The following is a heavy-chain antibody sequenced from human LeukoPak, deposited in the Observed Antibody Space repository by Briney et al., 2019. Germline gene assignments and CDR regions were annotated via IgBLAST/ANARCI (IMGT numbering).Heavy chain of an antibody. J-gene: IGHJ6*03. CDR1: GFTFDDSG. Sequence: GGSLRLSCAASGFTFDDSGMSWVRQAPGKGLEWVSGINWNGGSTGYADSVKGRFTISRDNAKNSLYLQMNSLRAEDTALYYCARALSSSSFLPYYYYYMDVWGKGTTVTVSS. V-gene: IGHV3-20*04. CDR3: ARALSSSSFLPYYYYYMDV. CDR2: INWNGGST. D-gene: IGHD6-6*01.